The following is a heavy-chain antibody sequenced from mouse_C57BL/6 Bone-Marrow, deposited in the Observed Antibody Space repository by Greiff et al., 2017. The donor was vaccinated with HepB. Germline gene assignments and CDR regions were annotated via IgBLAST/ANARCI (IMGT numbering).Heavy chain of an antibody. CDR1: GYTFTSYG. J-gene: IGHJ3*01. CDR2: IYPRSGNT. CDR3: AREMYYDYGGFAY. D-gene: IGHD2-4*01. V-gene: IGHV1-81*01. Sequence: QVQLQQSGAELARPGASVKLSCKASGYTFTSYGISWVKQRTGQGLEWIGEIYPRSGNTYTNEKFKGKATMTADKSSSTAYMERRSLTSEDSAVYFCAREMYYDYGGFAYWGQGTLVTVSA.